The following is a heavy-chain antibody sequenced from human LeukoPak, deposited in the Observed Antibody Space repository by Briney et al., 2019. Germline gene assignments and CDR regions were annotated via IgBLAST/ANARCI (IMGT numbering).Heavy chain of an antibody. CDR3: ARGRYSGSYKAFDV. CDR2: TRNKPNSYTT. CDR1: GFTLSDHY. Sequence: GGSLRLSCAASGFTLSDHYMDWVRAATGKGLEWLGLTRNKPNSYTTEYTASVKGRCTISRDDSQNSLYLQMNSLKTEDTAVYYCARGRYSGSYKAFDVWGQGTMVTVSS. V-gene: IGHV3-72*01. J-gene: IGHJ3*01. D-gene: IGHD1-26*01.